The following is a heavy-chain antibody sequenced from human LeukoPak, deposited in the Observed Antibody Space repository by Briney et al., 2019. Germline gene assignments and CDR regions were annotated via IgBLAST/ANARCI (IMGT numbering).Heavy chain of an antibody. V-gene: IGHV3-23*01. CDR1: GFTFSNYV. CDR2: ISGSGGST. J-gene: IGHJ4*02. Sequence: PGGSLRLSCAASGFTFSNYVMSWVRQAPGKGLEWVSGISGSGGSTYYGDSVKGRFTISRDNFKNTLYLQMNSLRAEDTAVYYCARASRPRGYSSSWVNFDYWGQGTLVTVSS. D-gene: IGHD6-13*01. CDR3: ARASRPRGYSSSWVNFDY.